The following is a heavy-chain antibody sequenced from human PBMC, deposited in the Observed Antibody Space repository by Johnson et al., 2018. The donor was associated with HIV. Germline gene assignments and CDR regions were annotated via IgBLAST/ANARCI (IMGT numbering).Heavy chain of an antibody. CDR3: AKGGIDAFDI. D-gene: IGHD6-25*01. Sequence: VQLVESGGGLVKPGGSLRLSCAASGFTFSSYAMHWVRQAPGKGLEWVAVISYDGSNEYYADSVKGRFTISRDNSKNTVYLEMNSLRAEDTAVYYCAKGGIDAFDIWGQGTMVTVSS. CDR2: ISYDGSNE. J-gene: IGHJ3*02. CDR1: GFTFSSYA. V-gene: IGHV3-30*04.